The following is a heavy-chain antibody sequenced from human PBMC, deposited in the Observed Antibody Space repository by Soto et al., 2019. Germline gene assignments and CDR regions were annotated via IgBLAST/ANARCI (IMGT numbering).Heavy chain of an antibody. V-gene: IGHV3-23*01. CDR3: AKPPSYEFWCGYYRPFYYYYGVDV. D-gene: IGHD3-3*01. CDR1: GFTFSGFA. CDR2: ISGSGGST. Sequence: PGGSLRLSCAASGFTFSGFAMNWVRQAPGKGLEWVAGISGSGGSTYYADSVKGRLTISRDNSKNTLYLQMNSLRAEDTAVYYCAKPPSYEFWCGYYRPFYYYYGVDVWGQGTTVTVSS. J-gene: IGHJ6*02.